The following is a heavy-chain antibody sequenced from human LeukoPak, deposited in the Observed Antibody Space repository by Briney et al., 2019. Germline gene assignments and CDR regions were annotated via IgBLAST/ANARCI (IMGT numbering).Heavy chain of an antibody. CDR1: GFTLSTYS. Sequence: PGGSLRLSCTVSGFTLSTYSLNWVRRAPGKGLEWVSLMTNSRSYYADSVKGRSTISRDNSDNTLYLQIDSLRAEDTAVYHCAKEQKVVTTIAAFDIWGQGTMVTVSS. D-gene: IGHD2-21*02. J-gene: IGHJ3*02. CDR3: AKEQKVVTTIAAFDI. V-gene: IGHV3-23*01. CDR2: MTNSRS.